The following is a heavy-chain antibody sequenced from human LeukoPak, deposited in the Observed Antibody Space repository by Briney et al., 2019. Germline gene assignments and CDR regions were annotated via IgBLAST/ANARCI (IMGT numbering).Heavy chain of an antibody. Sequence: PSETLSLTCTVSGGSISSGSYYWSWIRQPAGKGLEWIGRIYTSGSTNYNPSLKSRVTISVDTSKNQLSLKLSSVTAADTAVYYCARDRYYDFWSGYRHGLGGHYYMDVWGKGTTVTVSS. CDR2: IYTSGST. CDR3: ARDRYYDFWSGYRHGLGGHYYMDV. V-gene: IGHV4-61*02. D-gene: IGHD3-3*01. CDR1: GGSISSGSYY. J-gene: IGHJ6*03.